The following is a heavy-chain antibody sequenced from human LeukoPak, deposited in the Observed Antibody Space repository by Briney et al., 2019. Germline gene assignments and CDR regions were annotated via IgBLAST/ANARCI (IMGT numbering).Heavy chain of an antibody. CDR2: IYSSGGT. D-gene: IGHD5/OR15-5a*01. Sequence: GGSLRLSCAVSGFTMRDNGMTWVRQAPGKGLEWVSLIYSSGGTSYADSVKGRFTISKDNSKNTLYLQMNSLRAGDTAVYYCAKRPLSSCNWGLGTLVTVSS. V-gene: IGHV3-66*01. J-gene: IGHJ4*01. CDR3: AKRPLSSCN. CDR1: GFTMRDNG.